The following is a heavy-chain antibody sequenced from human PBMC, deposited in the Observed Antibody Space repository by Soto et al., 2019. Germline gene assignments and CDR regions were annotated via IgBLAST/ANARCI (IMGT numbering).Heavy chain of an antibody. J-gene: IGHJ4*02. CDR2: ISGSGGST. CDR1: GFTFSSYA. CDR3: VTLRYYYDSSGYYPWTGFDN. V-gene: IGHV3-23*01. Sequence: GGSLRLSCAASGFTFSSYAMSWVRQAPGKGLEWVSAISGSGGSTYYADSVKGRFTISRDNSKNTLYLQMNSLRAEDTAVYYCVTLRYYYDSSGYYPWTGFDNWGQGTLVTVSS. D-gene: IGHD3-22*01.